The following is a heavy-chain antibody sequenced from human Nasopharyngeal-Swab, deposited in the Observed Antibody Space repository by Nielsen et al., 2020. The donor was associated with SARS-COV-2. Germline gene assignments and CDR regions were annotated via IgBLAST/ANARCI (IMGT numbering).Heavy chain of an antibody. CDR3: ARDIVGATPNFDY. CDR2: ISSSGSTI. Sequence: GESLKISCAASGFTSSDYYMSWIRQAPGKGLEWVSYISSSGSTIYYADSVKGRFTISRDNAKNSLYLQMNSLRAEDTAVYYCARDIVGATPNFDYWGQGTLVTVSS. CDR1: GFTSSDYY. V-gene: IGHV3-11*04. D-gene: IGHD1-26*01. J-gene: IGHJ4*02.